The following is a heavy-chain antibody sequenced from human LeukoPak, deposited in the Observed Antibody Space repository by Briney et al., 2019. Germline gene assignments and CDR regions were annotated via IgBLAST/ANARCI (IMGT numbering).Heavy chain of an antibody. J-gene: IGHJ6*02. CDR3: AKDLSPTYYYYGMDV. Sequence: PGGSLRLSCAASGFTFRTYGMHWVRQAPGKGLEWVAVIWYDGSNKNYADSVKGRFAVSRDNSKNTLYLQMNSLRAEDTAVYYCAKDLSPTYYYYGMDVWGQGTTVTVSS. V-gene: IGHV3-33*06. CDR1: GFTFRTYG. CDR2: IWYDGSNK.